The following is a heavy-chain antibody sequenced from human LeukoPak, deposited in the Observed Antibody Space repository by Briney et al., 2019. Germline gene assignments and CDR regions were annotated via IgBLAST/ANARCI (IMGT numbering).Heavy chain of an antibody. CDR3: ARVDGGNSFYYYGMDV. V-gene: IGHV4-31*03. Sequence: PSETLSLTCTVSGGSISSGGYYWSWIRQHPGKGLEWIGYIYYSGSTYYNPSLKSRVTISVDTSKNQSSLKLSSVTAADTAVYYCARVDGGNSFYYYGMDVWGQGTTVTVSS. CDR2: IYYSGST. D-gene: IGHD4-23*01. J-gene: IGHJ6*02. CDR1: GGSISSGGYY.